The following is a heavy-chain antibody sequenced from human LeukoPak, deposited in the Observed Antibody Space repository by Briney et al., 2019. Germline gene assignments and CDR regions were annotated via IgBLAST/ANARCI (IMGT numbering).Heavy chain of an antibody. V-gene: IGHV3-21*01. CDR1: GFTFSSYS. CDR3: ARHYYDSSGYYYFSDY. D-gene: IGHD3-22*01. Sequence: PGGSLRLSCAASGFTFSSYSMNWVRQAPGKGLEWVSSISSSSSYIYYADSAKGRFTISRDNAKNSLYLQMNSLRAEDTAVYYCARHYYDSSGYYYFSDYWGQGTLVTVSS. J-gene: IGHJ4*02. CDR2: ISSSSSYI.